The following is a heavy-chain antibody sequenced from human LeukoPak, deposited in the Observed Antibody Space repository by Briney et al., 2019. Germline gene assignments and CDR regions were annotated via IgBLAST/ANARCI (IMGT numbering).Heavy chain of an antibody. CDR2: ISSTSSYI. V-gene: IGHV3-21*01. D-gene: IGHD1-26*01. Sequence: PGGSLRLSCAASGFTFSTYTMNWVRQTPGKGLEWVSSISSTSSYIYYADSVKGRFTVSRDNTENSLYLQMDSLRAEDTAVYYCARVKVGTTNRFDYWGQGTLVTVSS. CDR1: GFTFSTYT. CDR3: ARVKVGTTNRFDY. J-gene: IGHJ4*02.